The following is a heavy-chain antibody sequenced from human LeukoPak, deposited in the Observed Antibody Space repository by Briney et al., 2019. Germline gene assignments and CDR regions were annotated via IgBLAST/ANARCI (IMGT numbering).Heavy chain of an antibody. CDR3: ARGKGGATTPYYYYGMDV. Sequence: ASVKVSCKASGYTFTSYAMNWVRQAPGQGLEWMGWTNTNTGNPTYAQGFTGRFVFSLDTSVSTAYLQISSLKAEDTAVYYCARGKGGATTPYYYYGMDVWGQGTTVTVSS. CDR1: GYTFTSYA. CDR2: TNTNTGNP. D-gene: IGHD5-12*01. V-gene: IGHV7-4-1*02. J-gene: IGHJ6*02.